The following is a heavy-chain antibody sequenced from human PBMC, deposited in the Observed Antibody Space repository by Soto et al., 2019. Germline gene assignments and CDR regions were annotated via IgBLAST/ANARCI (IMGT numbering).Heavy chain of an antibody. Sequence: EVQLVESGGGLVKPGGSLRLSCAASGFTFSSYSMNWVRQAPGKGLEWVSSISSSSSYIYYADSVKGRFTISRDNAKNSLYLQMNSLRAEDTAVYYCARDLRVGMIPVSYFDYWGQGTLVTVSS. CDR2: ISSSSSYI. CDR3: ARDLRVGMIPVSYFDY. CDR1: GFTFSSYS. V-gene: IGHV3-21*01. J-gene: IGHJ4*02. D-gene: IGHD3-3*01.